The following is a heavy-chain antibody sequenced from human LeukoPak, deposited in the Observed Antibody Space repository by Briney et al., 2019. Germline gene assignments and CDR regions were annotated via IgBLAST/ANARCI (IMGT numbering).Heavy chain of an antibody. J-gene: IGHJ4*02. V-gene: IGHV4-34*01. CDR2: INHSGST. CDR3: ARDRYSYGYPFDY. Sequence: ASETLSLTCAVYGGSFSGYYWSWIRQPPGKGLEWIGEINHSGSTNYNPSLKSRVTISVDTSKNQFSLKLSSVTAADTAVYYCARDRYSYGYPFDYWGQGTLVTVSS. D-gene: IGHD5-18*01. CDR1: GGSFSGYY.